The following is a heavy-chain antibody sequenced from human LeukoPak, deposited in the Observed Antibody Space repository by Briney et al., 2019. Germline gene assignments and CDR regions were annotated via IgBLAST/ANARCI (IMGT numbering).Heavy chain of an antibody. V-gene: IGHV4-4*02. D-gene: IGHD3-22*01. J-gene: IGHJ4*02. CDR3: AGLVGRYSSGLYYYYFDY. CDR2: MYLSGTT. Sequence: PGGSLRLSCTASGFAFTNAWMTWVRQPPGKGLEWIGEMYLSGTTHSNPSVKSRVTISIDKSKNQFFLNLSSVTAAGTAVYYCAGLVGRYSSGLYYYYFDYWGQGTLVTVSS. CDR1: GFAFTNAW.